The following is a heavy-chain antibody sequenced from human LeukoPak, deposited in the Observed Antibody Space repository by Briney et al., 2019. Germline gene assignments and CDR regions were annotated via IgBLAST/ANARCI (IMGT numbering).Heavy chain of an antibody. CDR3: ASLEMATDY. J-gene: IGHJ4*02. CDR2: IDPSDSYT. D-gene: IGHD5-24*01. CDR1: GYSFTSYW. V-gene: IGHV5-10-1*01. Sequence: GESLKISCRGSGYSFTSYWISWVRQMPGKGLEWMGRIDPSDSYTNYSPSFQGRVTISADKSISTAYLQWASLKASDTAMYYCASLEMATDYWGQGTLVTVSS.